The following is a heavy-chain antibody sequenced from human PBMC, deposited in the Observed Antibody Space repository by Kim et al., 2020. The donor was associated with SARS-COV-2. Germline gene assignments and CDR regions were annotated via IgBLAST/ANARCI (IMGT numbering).Heavy chain of an antibody. J-gene: IGHJ3*01. V-gene: IGHV3-74*01. Sequence: GGSLRLSCAASGFTFSSYWMHWVRQAPGKGLVWVSRIKSDGSSTSYADSVKGRFTISRDNANNTLYLQMNSLRVEDMAVYFCARASAPLDVWGQGTMVTVSS. D-gene: IGHD6-25*01. CDR2: IKSDGSST. CDR1: GFTFSSYW. CDR3: ARASAPLDV.